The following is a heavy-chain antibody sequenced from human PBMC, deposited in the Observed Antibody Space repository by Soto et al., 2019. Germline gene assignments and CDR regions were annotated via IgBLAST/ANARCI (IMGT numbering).Heavy chain of an antibody. CDR3: ARATETNWFDP. V-gene: IGHV3-33*01. J-gene: IGHJ5*02. Sequence: QVQLVESGGGVVQPGRSLRLSCAASGFTFSSYGMHWVRQAPGKGLEWVAVIWYDGSNKYYADSVKGRFTISRDNSKNTLYLQMNSLRAEDTAVYYCARATETNWFDPWGQGTLVTVSS. D-gene: IGHD4-4*01. CDR2: IWYDGSNK. CDR1: GFTFSSYG.